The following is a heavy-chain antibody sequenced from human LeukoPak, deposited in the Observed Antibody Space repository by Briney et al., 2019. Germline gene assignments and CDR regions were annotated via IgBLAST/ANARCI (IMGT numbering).Heavy chain of an antibody. V-gene: IGHV3-66*01. CDR1: GFTVSSNY. Sequence: GGSLRLSCAASGFTVSSNYMSWVRQAPGEGLEWVSVIYSGGSTYYADSVKGRFTISRDNSKNTLYLQMNSLRAEDTAVYYCARAGYYDSSGRDYWGQGTLVTVSS. D-gene: IGHD3-22*01. J-gene: IGHJ4*02. CDR2: IYSGGST. CDR3: ARAGYYDSSGRDY.